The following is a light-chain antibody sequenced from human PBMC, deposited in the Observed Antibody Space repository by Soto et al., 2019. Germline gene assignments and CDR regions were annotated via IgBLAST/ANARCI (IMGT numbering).Light chain of an antibody. J-gene: IGKJ1*01. Sequence: EIVMTQSPATLSVSPGERATLSCRASQSVSSNLAWYQQKPGQAPRLLIYGASTRATGVPARFSGSRSGTDFTLTISDLEPADFGLYYCQQRLNWPPGFGKGTKVDIK. CDR1: QSVSSN. CDR2: GAS. CDR3: QQRLNWPPG. V-gene: IGKV3-15*01.